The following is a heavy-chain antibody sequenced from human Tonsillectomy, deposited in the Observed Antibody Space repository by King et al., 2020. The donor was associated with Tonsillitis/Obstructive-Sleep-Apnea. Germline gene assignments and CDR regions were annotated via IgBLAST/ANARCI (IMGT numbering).Heavy chain of an antibody. J-gene: IGHJ6*03. CDR2: IFSSDEK. Sequence: VTLKESGPVLVKPTETLTLTCTVSGFSLSNARMGVSWIRQPPGKALEWLAHIFSSDEKSYNTSLKSRLNISKDLSKSKVDLTMTNKDPVDTATYYFDSSAHNAMSSYYYYYYIDVWGKGTTVTVS. D-gene: IGHD6-19*01. CDR3: DSSAHNAMSSYYYYYYIDV. CDR1: GFSLSNARMG. V-gene: IGHV2-26*01.